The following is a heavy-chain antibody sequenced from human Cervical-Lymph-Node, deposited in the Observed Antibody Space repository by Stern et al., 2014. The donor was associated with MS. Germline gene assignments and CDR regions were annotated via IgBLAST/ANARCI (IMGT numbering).Heavy chain of an antibody. CDR2: IGTAGDT. D-gene: IGHD6-13*01. J-gene: IGHJ4*02. Sequence: EVQLVQSGGGLVQTGGSLRLSLAASGFTFSSYDMHWVRQATGKGLEWVAGIGTAGDTYYPGSVKGRFTITRENAKNSLYLQMNSLRAGDTAVYYCARGGSSSSYFDYWGQGTLVTVSS. CDR3: ARGGSSSSYFDY. CDR1: GFTFSSYD. V-gene: IGHV3-13*01.